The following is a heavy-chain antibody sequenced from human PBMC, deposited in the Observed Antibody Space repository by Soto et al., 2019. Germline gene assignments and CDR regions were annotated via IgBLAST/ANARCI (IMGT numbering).Heavy chain of an antibody. D-gene: IGHD3-16*01. V-gene: IGHV3-33*01. J-gene: IGHJ4*02. CDR2: IWYDASHK. CDR3: ARDKTFGGTIGSAFDS. CDR1: GFTFNNYG. Sequence: GGSLRLSCAASGFTFNNYGMHWVRQAPGKGLEWVAVIWYDASHKYYADSVKGRFTISRDNSKSTLYLQMSSLRGEDTAVYYCARDKTFGGTIGSAFDSWGQGTLVTVSS.